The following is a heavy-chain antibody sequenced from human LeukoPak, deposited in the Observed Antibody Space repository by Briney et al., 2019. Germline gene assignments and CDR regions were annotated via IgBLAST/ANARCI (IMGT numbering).Heavy chain of an antibody. CDR1: GFTFSSYD. J-gene: IGHJ2*01. Sequence: GGSLRLSCAASGFTFSSYDMHWVRQVTGKGLEWVSAIGIAGDTYYLGSVKGRFTISRENAKTSLYLQMNSPRAGDTAVYYCARDRLSNGAGWYFDLWGRGTLVSVSS. CDR3: ARDRLSNGAGWYFDL. D-gene: IGHD2-8*01. CDR2: IGIAGDT. V-gene: IGHV3-13*04.